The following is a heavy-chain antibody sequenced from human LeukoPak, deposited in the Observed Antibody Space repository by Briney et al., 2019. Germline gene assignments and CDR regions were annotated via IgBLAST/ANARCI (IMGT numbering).Heavy chain of an antibody. J-gene: IGHJ4*02. CDR1: GFTFSSYG. CDR3: ARAPKGIAAAGLDY. Sequence: PGRSLRLSCAASGFTFSSYGMHWVRQAPGKGLEWVAVIWYDGSNKYYADSVKGRFTISRDNSKNTLYLQMNSLRAEDTAVYYCARAPKGIAAAGLDYWGQGTLVTVSS. CDR2: IWYDGSNK. D-gene: IGHD6-13*01. V-gene: IGHV3-33*01.